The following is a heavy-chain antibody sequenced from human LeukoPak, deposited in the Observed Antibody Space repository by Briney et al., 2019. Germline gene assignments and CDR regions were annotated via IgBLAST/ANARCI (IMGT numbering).Heavy chain of an antibody. D-gene: IGHD3-22*01. CDR1: GGSISSYY. CDR2: IYYSGST. V-gene: IGHV4-59*01. J-gene: IGHJ4*02. Sequence: SETLSLTCTVSGGSISSYYWSWIRQPPGKGLEWIGYIYYSGSTNYNPSLKSRVTISVDTSKNQFSLKLSSVTAADTAVYYCARSFGGYYDSSGSLTYWGQGTLVTVSS. CDR3: ARSFGGYYDSSGSLTY.